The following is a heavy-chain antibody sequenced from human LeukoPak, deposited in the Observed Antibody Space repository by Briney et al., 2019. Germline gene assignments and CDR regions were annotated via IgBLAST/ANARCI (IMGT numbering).Heavy chain of an antibody. V-gene: IGHV3-30*03. D-gene: IGHD3-10*01. CDR2: ISYDGSNK. CDR1: GFTFSSYG. CDR3: ARVGYYASGPFSYFDY. J-gene: IGHJ4*02. Sequence: GGSLRLSCTASGFTFSSYGMHWVRQAPGKGLEWVAVISYDGSNKYYVDSVKGRFTISRDNSKNTLYLQMNSLSVEDTAVYYCARVGYYASGPFSYFDYWGQGTLVTVSS.